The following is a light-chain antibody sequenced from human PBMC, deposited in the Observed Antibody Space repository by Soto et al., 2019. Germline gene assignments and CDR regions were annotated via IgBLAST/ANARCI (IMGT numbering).Light chain of an antibody. CDR1: QSISNS. J-gene: IGKJ1*01. CDR3: QQSHSTPWT. CDR2: AAS. Sequence: DIQMTQSPSSLSASVGDRVTIPCRASQSISNSLNWYQQRPGKAPKLLIYAASSLQSGVPLRFSGSGTGTDFTLTSSSLQPEDFATYYCQQSHSTPWTFGQGTKVEIK. V-gene: IGKV1-39*01.